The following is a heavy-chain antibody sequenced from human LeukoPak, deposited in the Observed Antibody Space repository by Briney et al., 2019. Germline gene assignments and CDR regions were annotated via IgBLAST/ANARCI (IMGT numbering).Heavy chain of an antibody. Sequence: GASVKVSCKASGYTFTGYYMHWVRQAPGQGLEWMGWINPNSGGTNYAQKFQGRVTMTRDTSISTAYMELSGLRSDDTAVYYCATGYCSGGSCSYYYYMDVWGKGTTVTVSS. V-gene: IGHV1-2*02. D-gene: IGHD2-15*01. CDR1: GYTFTGYY. CDR2: INPNSGGT. J-gene: IGHJ6*03. CDR3: ATGYCSGGSCSYYYYMDV.